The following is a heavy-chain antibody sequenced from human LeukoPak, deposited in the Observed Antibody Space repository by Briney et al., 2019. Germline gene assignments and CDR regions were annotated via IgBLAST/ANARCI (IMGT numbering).Heavy chain of an antibody. CDR1: GYTFTGYY. V-gene: IGHV1-2*02. D-gene: IGHD3-9*01. J-gene: IGHJ5*02. CDR2: INPNCGGT. CDR3: ARNFPYYDILTGYTNWFDP. Sequence: RASVKVSCKASGYTFTGYYMHWVRQAPGQGLEWMGWINPNCGGTNYAQKFQGRVTMTRDTSISTAYMELSRLRSDDTAVYYCARNFPYYDILTGYTNWFDPWGQGTLVTVSS.